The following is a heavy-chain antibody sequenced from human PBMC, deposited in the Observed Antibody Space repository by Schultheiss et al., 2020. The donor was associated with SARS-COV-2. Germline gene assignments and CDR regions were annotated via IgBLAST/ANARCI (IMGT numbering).Heavy chain of an antibody. CDR3: ARNSGSYPESAFDI. D-gene: IGHD1-26*01. V-gene: IGHV2-70*04. CDR2: IDWDDDK. J-gene: IGHJ3*02. CDR1: GFSLSNARMG. Sequence: SGPTLVKPTETLTLTCTVSGFSLSNARMGVSWIRQPPGKALEWLAHIDWDDDKFYSTSLKTRLTISKDTSKNQVVLTMTNMDPVDTATYYCARNSGSYPESAFDIWGQGTMVTVSS.